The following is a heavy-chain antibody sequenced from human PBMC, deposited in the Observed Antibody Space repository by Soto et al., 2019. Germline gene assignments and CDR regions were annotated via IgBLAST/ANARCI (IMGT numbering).Heavy chain of an antibody. CDR2: ISRGSGII. CDR3: ARGPEFGELWGWFHP. D-gene: IGHD3-10*01. Sequence: EVQLVESGGGLVQPGGSLRLSCAASGFTFSTYSMNWVRQAPGKGLEWVSYISRGSGIIYYGDSVKGRFTISRDNAENSLYLQMNSLRDEDTAVYYCARGPEFGELWGWFHPWGQGTLVTVSS. J-gene: IGHJ5*02. CDR1: GFTFSTYS. V-gene: IGHV3-48*02.